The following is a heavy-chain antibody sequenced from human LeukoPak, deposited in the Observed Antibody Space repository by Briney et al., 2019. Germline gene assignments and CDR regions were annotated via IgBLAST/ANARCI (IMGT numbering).Heavy chain of an antibody. CDR2: ISYDGNKK. CDR3: AKPPDWYCSSPSCHFAAPFDY. D-gene: IGHD2-2*01. J-gene: IGHJ4*02. Sequence: GGSLRLSCAASGFTFSSYAMHWVRQAPGRGLEWVAVISYDGNKKYYADSVKGRFTISRDNSKNTLYLQMNTLRAEDTAVYYCAKPPDWYCSSPSCHFAAPFDYWGQGTLVTVSS. CDR1: GFTFSSYA. V-gene: IGHV3-30*18.